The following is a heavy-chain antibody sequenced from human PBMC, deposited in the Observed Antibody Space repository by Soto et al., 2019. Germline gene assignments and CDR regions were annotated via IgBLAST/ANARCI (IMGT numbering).Heavy chain of an antibody. V-gene: IGHV1-46*01. CDR1: GYSFSNYS. Sequence: VQLVQSGAEVKKPGASVQVSCKTSGYSFSNYSMHWVRQVPGQGLEWMGKINPNGGSTSLAQKFKAAVTLTRDTSTNTVYMELSSLTSEDTDVYYCARDGVQLWPRYYFDYWGQGTLVTVSS. CDR3: ARDGVQLWPRYYFDY. D-gene: IGHD1-1*01. J-gene: IGHJ4*02. CDR2: INPNGGST.